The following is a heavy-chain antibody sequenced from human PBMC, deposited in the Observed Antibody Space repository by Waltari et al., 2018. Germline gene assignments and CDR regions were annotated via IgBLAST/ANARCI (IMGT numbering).Heavy chain of an antibody. J-gene: IGHJ3*02. CDR2: RYYSGRT. CDR1: GGSISSGGYY. Sequence: QVQLQESGPGLVKPSQTLSLTCTVSGGSISSGGYYWSWIRQHPGKGLAWIGYRYYSGRTYYNPSLKSRVTISVDTAKNQFSLKLSSVTAADTAVYYCARCAGDAFDIWGQGTMVTVSS. CDR3: ARCAGDAFDI. V-gene: IGHV4-31*03.